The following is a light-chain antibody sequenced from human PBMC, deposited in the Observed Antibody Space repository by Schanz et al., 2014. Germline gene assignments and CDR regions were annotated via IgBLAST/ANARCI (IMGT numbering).Light chain of an antibody. CDR2: STS. CDR1: TGAVTSDY. CDR3: LLYYRGTQPVV. V-gene: IGLV7-43*01. Sequence: QAVVTQEPSLTVSPGGTVTLTCASSTGAVTSDYPNWFQQKPGQAPRALIYSTSNKHSWTPARFSGSLLGGKAALTLSGVLPEDEAEYYCLLYYRGTQPVVFGGGTKLTVL. J-gene: IGLJ2*01.